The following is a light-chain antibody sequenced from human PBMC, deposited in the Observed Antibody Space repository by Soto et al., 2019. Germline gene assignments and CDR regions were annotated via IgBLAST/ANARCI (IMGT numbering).Light chain of an antibody. V-gene: IGKV3-11*01. CDR2: DAS. Sequence: EIVLIQSPATLSLSPGETATLSCRASQSVRIYLAWYQQKPGQPPRLLIYDASIRATGIPARFSGGGSGTDFTLTISSLEPEDFAVYYCQHRGNWPPGATFGGGTKVEI. J-gene: IGKJ4*01. CDR1: QSVRIY. CDR3: QHRGNWPPGAT.